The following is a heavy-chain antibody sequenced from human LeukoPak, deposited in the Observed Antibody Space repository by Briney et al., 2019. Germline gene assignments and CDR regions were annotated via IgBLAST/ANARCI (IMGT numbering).Heavy chain of an antibody. D-gene: IGHD1-1*01. J-gene: IGHJ4*02. CDR1: GFTFHDYA. Sequence: PGRSLRLSCAASGFTFHDYAMHWVRQVPGKGLEWVSGISWNSADIVYADSVKGRFIISRDNAKNSLYLQMNSLTTEDTAVYYCARVIRNVGGGFDYWGQGTLVTVSS. CDR2: ISWNSADI. CDR3: ARVIRNVGGGFDY. V-gene: IGHV3-9*01.